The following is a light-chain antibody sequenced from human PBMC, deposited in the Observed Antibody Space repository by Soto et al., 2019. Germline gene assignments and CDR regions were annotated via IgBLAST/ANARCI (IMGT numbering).Light chain of an antibody. V-gene: IGLV2-11*01. J-gene: IGLJ2*01. CDR3: SSYAGSYTLV. CDR2: DVS. CDR1: SNDVGGYNF. Sequence: QSALTQPRSVSGSPGQSVTISCTGTSNDVGGYNFVSWYQQHPGKVPKLFIYDVSRRPSGVPDRFSGSKSGNTASLTISGLQAEDEAEYYCSSYAGSYTLVFGGGTKLNVL.